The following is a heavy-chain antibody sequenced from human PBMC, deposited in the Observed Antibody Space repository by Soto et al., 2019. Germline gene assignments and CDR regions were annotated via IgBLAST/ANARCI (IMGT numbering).Heavy chain of an antibody. V-gene: IGHV5-10-1*01. Sequence: LGESLKISCKGSGYSFAGYWITWVRQKPGKGLEWMGRIDPSDSQTYYSPSFRGHVTISVTKSITTVFLQWSSLRDSDTAMYYCARQIYDSDTGPNFQYYFDSWGQGTPVTVSS. J-gene: IGHJ4*02. CDR2: IDPSDSQT. CDR3: ARQIYDSDTGPNFQYYFDS. D-gene: IGHD3-22*01. CDR1: GYSFAGYW.